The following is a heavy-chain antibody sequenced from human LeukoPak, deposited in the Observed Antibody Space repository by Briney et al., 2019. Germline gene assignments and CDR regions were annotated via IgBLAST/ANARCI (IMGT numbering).Heavy chain of an antibody. CDR3: AKDGVDYYGSGSSDYYYYMDV. CDR2: IKQDGSEK. D-gene: IGHD3-10*01. J-gene: IGHJ6*03. CDR1: GFTFSSYW. V-gene: IGHV3-7*01. Sequence: GGSLRLSCAASGFTFSSYWMSWVRQAPGKGLEWVVNIKQDGSEKHYVDSGKGRFTISRDNAKNSLYLQMNSLRAEDTAVYYCAKDGVDYYGSGSSDYYYYMDVWGKGTTVTISS.